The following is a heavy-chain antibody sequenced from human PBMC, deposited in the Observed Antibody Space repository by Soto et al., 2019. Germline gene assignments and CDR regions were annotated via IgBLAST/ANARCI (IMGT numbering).Heavy chain of an antibody. D-gene: IGHD2-2*01. V-gene: IGHV1-58*01. CDR3: AADLGCSSTSCYTYYSYYGMDV. CDR1: GFTFTSSA. CDR2: IVVGSGNT. Sequence: SVKVSCKASGFTFTSSAVQWVRQARGQRLEWIGWIVVGSGNTNYAQKFQERVTITRDMSTSTAYMELSSLRSEDTAVYYCAADLGCSSTSCYTYYSYYGMDVWGQGTTVTVSS. J-gene: IGHJ6*02.